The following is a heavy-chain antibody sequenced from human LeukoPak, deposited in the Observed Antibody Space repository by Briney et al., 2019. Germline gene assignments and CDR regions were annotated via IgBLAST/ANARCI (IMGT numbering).Heavy chain of an antibody. V-gene: IGHV3-30*04. Sequence: GGSLRLSCAASGFTFSSYAMHWVRQAPGKGLEWVAVISYDGSNKYYADSVKGRFTISRDNAKNSLYLQMNSLRAEDTAVYHCVRAIWQSSGIWGQGTMVTVSS. CDR3: VRAIWQSSGI. CDR1: GFTFSSYA. J-gene: IGHJ3*02. D-gene: IGHD6-25*01. CDR2: ISYDGSNK.